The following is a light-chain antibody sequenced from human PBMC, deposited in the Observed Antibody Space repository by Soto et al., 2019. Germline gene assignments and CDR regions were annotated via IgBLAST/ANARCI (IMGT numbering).Light chain of an antibody. Sequence: IVLTQSPVTLSFSPWEIATLTCRAIHSVSSSYLAWFQQKPGQAPRLLIYEASNRATGVPARFSGSGSGTDFTLTISRLEPEDFAVYYCQQYGSSRTFGQGTKVDIK. CDR1: HSVSSSY. J-gene: IGKJ1*01. CDR3: QQYGSSRT. CDR2: EAS. V-gene: IGKV3-20*01.